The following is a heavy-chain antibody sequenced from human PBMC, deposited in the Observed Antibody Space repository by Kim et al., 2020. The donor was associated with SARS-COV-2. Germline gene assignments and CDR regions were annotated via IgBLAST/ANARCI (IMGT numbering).Heavy chain of an antibody. V-gene: IGHV1-2*02. D-gene: IGHD3-3*01. CDR3: ARVRDGYYDFWSGHRRPYYFDY. CDR1: GYTFTGYY. CDR2: INPNSGGT. J-gene: IGHJ4*02. Sequence: ASVKVSCKASGYTFTGYYMHWVRQAPGQGLEWMGWINPNSGGTNYAQKFQGRVTMTRDTSISTAYMELSRLRSDDTAVYYCARVRDGYYDFWSGHRRPYYFDYWGQGTLVTVSS.